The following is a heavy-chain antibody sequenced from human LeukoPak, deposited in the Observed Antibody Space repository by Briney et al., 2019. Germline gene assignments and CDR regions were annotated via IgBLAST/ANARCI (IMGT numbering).Heavy chain of an antibody. CDR3: ARDKLAYSSGGYFYYYGMDV. Sequence: GGSLRLSCVASGFTFSSYSMKWVRQAPGKGLEWVSSISSSSSYKYYADSVKGRSTISRDNAKNSLYLQMNSLRAEDTAVYYCARDKLAYSSGGYFYYYGMDVWGQGTTVTVSS. D-gene: IGHD6-19*01. CDR2: ISSSSSYK. CDR1: GFTFSSYS. V-gene: IGHV3-21*01. J-gene: IGHJ6*02.